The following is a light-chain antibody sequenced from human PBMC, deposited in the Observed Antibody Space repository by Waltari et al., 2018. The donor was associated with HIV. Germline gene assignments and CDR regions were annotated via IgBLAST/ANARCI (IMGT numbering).Light chain of an antibody. CDR3: SSSRV. CDR2: EVS. CDR1: SSDVGGYNY. Sequence: QSALTQPPSASGSPGQSVTIPCPGTSSDVGGYNYASWYQQHQGKAPKLMIYEVSKRPSGVPDRFSGSKSGNTASLTVSGLQAEDEADYYCSSSRVFGGGTKLTVL. J-gene: IGLJ3*02. V-gene: IGLV2-8*01.